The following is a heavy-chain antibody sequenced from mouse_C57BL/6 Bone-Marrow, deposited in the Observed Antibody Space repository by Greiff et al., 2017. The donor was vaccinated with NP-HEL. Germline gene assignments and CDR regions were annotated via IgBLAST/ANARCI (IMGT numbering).Heavy chain of an antibody. CDR1: GFTFSNYW. Sequence: EVKVEESGGGLVQPGGSMKLSCVASGFTFSNYWMNWVRQSPEKGLEWVAQIRLKSDNYATHYAESVKGRFTISRDDSKSSVYLQMNNLRAEDTGIYYCTTDSNYGTDYAMDYWGQGTSVTVSS. V-gene: IGHV6-3*01. D-gene: IGHD2-5*01. J-gene: IGHJ4*01. CDR3: TTDSNYGTDYAMDY. CDR2: IRLKSDNYAT.